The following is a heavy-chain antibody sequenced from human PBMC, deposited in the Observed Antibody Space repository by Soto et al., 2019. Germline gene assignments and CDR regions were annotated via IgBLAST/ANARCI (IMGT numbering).Heavy chain of an antibody. J-gene: IGHJ4*02. Sequence: QVQLQESGPGLVKPSQTLSLTCTVSGGSISSGGYYWSWISQHPGKGLEWIGYIYYSGSTYYNPSLKSRVTRSVDTSQNQFSLKLSSVTAADTAVYSCARNLCGGDCYPHFDYWGQGTLVTVSS. CDR2: IYYSGST. V-gene: IGHV4-31*03. CDR3: ARNLCGGDCYPHFDY. D-gene: IGHD2-21*02. CDR1: GGSISSGGYY.